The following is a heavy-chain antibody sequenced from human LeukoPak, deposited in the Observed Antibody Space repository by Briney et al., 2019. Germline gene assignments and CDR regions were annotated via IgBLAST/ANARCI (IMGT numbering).Heavy chain of an antibody. J-gene: IGHJ4*02. Sequence: GGSLRLSCAASGFTLSSYTTNWVRQAPGKGLEWVSSISNSGFYIYYADSVKGRFVVSRDNAKNSLYLQVSSLRAEDTAVYYCARGGYYDSSGPFIYWGQGTLVSVSS. CDR3: ARGGYYDSSGPFIY. V-gene: IGHV3-21*01. CDR1: GFTLSSYT. D-gene: IGHD3-22*01. CDR2: ISNSGFYI.